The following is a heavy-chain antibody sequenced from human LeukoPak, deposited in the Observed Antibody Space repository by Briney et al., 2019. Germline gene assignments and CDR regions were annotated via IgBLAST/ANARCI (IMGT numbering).Heavy chain of an antibody. CDR1: GYTFIGYY. V-gene: IGHV3-30*02. CDR3: AKGGPESTEFDY. CDR2: IRYDGSNK. J-gene: IGHJ4*02. Sequence: SCKTSGYTFIGYYMHWVRQAPGKGLEWVAFIRYDGSNKYYADSVKGRFTISRDNSKNTLYLQMNSLRAEDTAVYYCAKGGPESTEFDYWGQGTLVTVSS.